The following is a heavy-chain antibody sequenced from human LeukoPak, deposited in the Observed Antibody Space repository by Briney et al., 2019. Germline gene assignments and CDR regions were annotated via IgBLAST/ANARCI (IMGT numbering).Heavy chain of an antibody. CDR2: VKTNNGVT. D-gene: IGHD2-2*01. Sequence: ASVRVSCKASEDTFTGYYIHWVRQAPGQGLEWMGWVKTNNGVTEYAQEFQGRVTMTRDTSLSTAYMELSRLRSDDTAVYYCATDHCTRTNCYEDYYHGMDVWGQGTTVTVSS. CDR3: ATDHCTRTNCYEDYYHGMDV. J-gene: IGHJ6*02. V-gene: IGHV1-2*02. CDR1: EDTFTGYY.